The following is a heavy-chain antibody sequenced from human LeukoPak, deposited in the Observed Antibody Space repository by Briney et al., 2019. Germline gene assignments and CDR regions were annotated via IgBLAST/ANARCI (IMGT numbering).Heavy chain of an antibody. CDR2: IYYSGNT. CDR1: GGSFSSYH. V-gene: IGHV4-59*01. CDR3: ARGSGGRSDY. J-gene: IGHJ4*02. Sequence: PSETLSVTCTVSGGSFSSYHWSWIRQSPGKGLEWIGKIYYSGNTNYNPSLKSRVTISVDTSKNQFSLKLSSVTAADTAVYFCARGSGGRSDYWGQGTLVTVSS. D-gene: IGHD4-23*01.